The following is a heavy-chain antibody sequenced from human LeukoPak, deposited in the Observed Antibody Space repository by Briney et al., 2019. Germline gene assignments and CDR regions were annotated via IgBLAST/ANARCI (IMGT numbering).Heavy chain of an antibody. Sequence: ASVKVSCMASGYTFTGYYMHWVRQAPGQGPEWMGWINPNSGGTNYAQKFQGRVTMTRDTSISTVYMELSRLRSDDTAVYYCARGADYSGSGSYYQYYFDYWGQGTLVTVSS. V-gene: IGHV1-2*02. J-gene: IGHJ4*02. D-gene: IGHD3-10*01. CDR3: ARGADYSGSGSYYQYYFDY. CDR1: GYTFTGYY. CDR2: INPNSGGT.